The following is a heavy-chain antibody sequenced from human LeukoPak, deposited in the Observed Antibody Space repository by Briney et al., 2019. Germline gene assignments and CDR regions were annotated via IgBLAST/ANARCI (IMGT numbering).Heavy chain of an antibody. CDR3: AKGPKIPAPTYYFDY. J-gene: IGHJ4*02. Sequence: GGPLRLSCAASGFTFSSYAMGWVRQAPGKGLEWISAISGSGGNTYYAASVKGRFTFSRDNPKNTLFLQMNSLRAEDTAVYYCAKGPKIPAPTYYFDYWGQGTLATASS. D-gene: IGHD2-2*01. CDR1: GFTFSSYA. CDR2: ISGSGGNT. V-gene: IGHV3-23*01.